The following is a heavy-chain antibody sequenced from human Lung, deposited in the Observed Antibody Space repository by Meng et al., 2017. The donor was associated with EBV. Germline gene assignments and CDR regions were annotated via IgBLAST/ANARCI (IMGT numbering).Heavy chain of an antibody. V-gene: IGHV3-30*18. Sequence: QVPESGVALLQPGRSLSLACAASGFIFSVYGFHWARQAPGKGPEWVSIIPSDASHNNYYADSVKGRFTISRDNSQNTLYLQMNSLKIEDTAVYYCAKDLSGRLDPWGQGTLVTVSS. J-gene: IGHJ5*02. CDR3: AKDLSGRLDP. D-gene: IGHD1-14*01. CDR2: IPSDASHNN. CDR1: GFIFSVYG.